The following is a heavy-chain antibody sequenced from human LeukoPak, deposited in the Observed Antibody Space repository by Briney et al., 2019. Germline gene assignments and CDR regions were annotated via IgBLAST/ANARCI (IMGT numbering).Heavy chain of an antibody. D-gene: IGHD5-18*01. V-gene: IGHV1-69*05. CDR3: ASNGLWLNAFDI. CDR1: ECTFSSYA. J-gene: IGHJ3*02. Sequence: SVKVPCKASECTFSSYAISRVRQAPGQGLEWMGGIIPIFDTANYSQKFQTNVTITTDEATSTAYMELSSLRSEDTAVYYCASNGLWLNAFDIWGQGTMVTVSS. CDR2: IIPIFDTA.